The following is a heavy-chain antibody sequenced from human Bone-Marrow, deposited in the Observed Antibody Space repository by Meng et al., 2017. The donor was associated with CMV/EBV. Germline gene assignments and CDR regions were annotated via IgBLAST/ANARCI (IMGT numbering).Heavy chain of an antibody. CDR1: GGTFSSYT. Sequence: SVKVSCKASGGTFSSYTISWVRQAPGQGLEWMGRIIPILGIANYEQKFQGRVTITADKSTSTAYMELSSLRSEDTAVYYCARDQGYGSGSYYYYYYYGIDVWGQGTTVTVSS. V-gene: IGHV1-69*04. J-gene: IGHJ6*02. D-gene: IGHD3-10*01. CDR2: IIPILGIA. CDR3: ARDQGYGSGSYYYYYYYGIDV.